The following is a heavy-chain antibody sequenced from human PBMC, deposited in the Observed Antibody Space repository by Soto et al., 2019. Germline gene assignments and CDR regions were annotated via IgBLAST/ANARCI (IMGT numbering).Heavy chain of an antibody. CDR2: IYYSGTT. V-gene: IGHV4-28*01. CDR1: GYSISSSNW. Sequence: SETLSLTCAVSGYSISSSNWWGWIRQPPGKGLEWIGYIYYSGTTYYNPSLKSRVTMSVDTSRNQFSLKLTSVTAVDTAVYYCARREIQGPIDYWGQGTLVNVSS. CDR3: ARREIQGPIDY. J-gene: IGHJ4*02. D-gene: IGHD1-26*01.